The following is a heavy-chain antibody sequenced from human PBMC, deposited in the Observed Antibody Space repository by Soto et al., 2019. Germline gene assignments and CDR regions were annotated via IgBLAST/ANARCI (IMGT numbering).Heavy chain of an antibody. J-gene: IGHJ4*02. CDR3: ARVYERSGYPRYYFKY. CDR1: GYTFTSYA. V-gene: IGHV1-3*01. D-gene: IGHD3-22*01. CDR2: INAGNGNT. Sequence: GASVKVSCKASGYTFTSYAMHWVRQAPGQRLEWMGWINAGNGNTKYSQKFQGRVTITRDTSASTAYMELSSLRSEDTAVYYCARVYERSGYPRYYFKYWGQGTLVTVSS.